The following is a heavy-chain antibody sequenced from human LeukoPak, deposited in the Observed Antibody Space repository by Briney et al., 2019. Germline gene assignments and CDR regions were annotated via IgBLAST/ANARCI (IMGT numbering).Heavy chain of an antibody. J-gene: IGHJ4*02. D-gene: IGHD1-14*01. Sequence: SETLSLTCAVSGGSISSSNWWSWVRQPPGKGLEWIGEIYHSGFTNYNPSLKSRVTISVDKPKNHFSLKLSSVTAADTAVYYCAREDPDRKIDYWGQGTLVTVSS. CDR3: AREDPDRKIDY. CDR2: IYHSGFT. V-gene: IGHV4-4*02. CDR1: GGSISSSNW.